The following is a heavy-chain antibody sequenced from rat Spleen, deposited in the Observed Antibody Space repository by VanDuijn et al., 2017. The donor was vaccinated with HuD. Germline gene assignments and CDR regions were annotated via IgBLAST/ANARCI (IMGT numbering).Heavy chain of an antibody. Sequence: EVQLVESGGGLVQPGRSLKISCAASGLTFSNHGMAWVRQAPTRGLEWVATISYDGISVQYRDSVKGRFTISRDTAKRTLYLQMDSLRSEDTATYYCARAMGIPSPFDNWGQGVMVTVSS. D-gene: IGHD1-9*01. CDR3: ARAMGIPSPFDN. J-gene: IGHJ2*01. V-gene: IGHV5-29*01. CDR1: GLTFSNHG. CDR2: ISYDGISV.